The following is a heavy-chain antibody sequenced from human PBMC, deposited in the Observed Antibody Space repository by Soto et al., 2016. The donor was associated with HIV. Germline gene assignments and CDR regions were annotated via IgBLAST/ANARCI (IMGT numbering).Heavy chain of an antibody. V-gene: IGHV3-23*01. CDR1: GFTFNNYA. D-gene: IGHD1-26*01. Sequence: EVQLLESGGGLVQPGGSLRLSCTASGFTFNNYAMSWVRQAPGKGLEWVSTISGSGDSTYYADSVKGRFTISRDNSKNTLYVQMNSLRAEDTAVYYCAKDNGRSLIQNWGRGTLVTVSS. J-gene: IGHJ1*01. CDR3: AKDNGRSLIQN. CDR2: ISGSGDST.